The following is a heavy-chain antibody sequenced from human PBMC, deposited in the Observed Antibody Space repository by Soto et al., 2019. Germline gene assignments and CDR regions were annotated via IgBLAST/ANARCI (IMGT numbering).Heavy chain of an antibody. Sequence: QVQLQESGPGLVKPSQTLSLTCTVSGGSISSGAYYWSWIRQHPGKGLEWIGYIYYSASTYYNPSLKIRVTISVDTSKNQFSLKRSSVTAADTAVYYCAIYDSSGSRGFQHWGQGTLVTVSS. CDR3: AIYDSSGSRGFQH. V-gene: IGHV4-31*03. CDR1: GGSISSGAYY. CDR2: IYYSAST. D-gene: IGHD3-22*01. J-gene: IGHJ1*01.